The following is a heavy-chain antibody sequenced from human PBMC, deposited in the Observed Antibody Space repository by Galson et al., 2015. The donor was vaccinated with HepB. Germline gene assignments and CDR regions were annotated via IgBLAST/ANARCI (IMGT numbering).Heavy chain of an antibody. J-gene: IGHJ4*02. CDR1: GGTFSSYA. CDR2: IISIFGTA. D-gene: IGHD4-17*01. V-gene: IGHV1-69*13. CDR3: ARDYGDYGPFDY. Sequence: SVKVSCKASGGTFSSYAISWVRQAPGQGLEWMGGIISIFGTANYAQKFQGRVTITADESTSTAYMELSSLRSEDTAVYYCARDYGDYGPFDYWGQGTLVTVSS.